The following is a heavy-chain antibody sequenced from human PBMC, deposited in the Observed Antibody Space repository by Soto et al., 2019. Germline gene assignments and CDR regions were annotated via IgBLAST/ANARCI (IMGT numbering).Heavy chain of an antibody. V-gene: IGHV3-23*01. D-gene: IGHD2-2*02. CDR3: AKSPCSSTSCYIYYYYYGMDV. J-gene: IGHJ6*02. Sequence: GGSLRLSCAASGFTFSSYAMSWVRQAPGKGLEWVSAISGSGGSTYYADSVKGRFTISRDNSKNTLYLQMNSLRAEDTAVYYCAKSPCSSTSCYIYYYYYGMDVWGQGTTVTVSS. CDR1: GFTFSSYA. CDR2: ISGSGGST.